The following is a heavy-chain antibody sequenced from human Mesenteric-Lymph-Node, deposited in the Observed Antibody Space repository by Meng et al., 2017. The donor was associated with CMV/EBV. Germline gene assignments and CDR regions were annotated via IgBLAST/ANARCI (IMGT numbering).Heavy chain of an antibody. D-gene: IGHD3-10*01. Sequence: SLRLSCAGSGFTFSSYAMGWVRQAPGKGLEWVSVIYIGAGSTHYADSVKGRFTISRDDSKKTVYLQMNSLRADDTAVYYCAKSIWFGELSLFDYWGQGTLVTVSS. CDR1: GFTFSSYA. J-gene: IGHJ4*02. CDR2: IYIGAGST. CDR3: AKSIWFGELSLFDY. V-gene: IGHV3-23*03.